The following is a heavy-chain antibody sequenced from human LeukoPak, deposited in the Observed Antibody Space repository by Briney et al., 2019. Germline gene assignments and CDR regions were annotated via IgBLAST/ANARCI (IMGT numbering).Heavy chain of an antibody. CDR1: GGSISSYY. CDR3: ASWGPKYYFDY. J-gene: IGHJ4*02. Sequence: TSETLSRTCTGSGGSISSYYWSWIRQPPGQGLEWIGYIYYSGSTNYNPSLKSRATISVDTSKNQFSLKLSSVTAADTAVYYCASWGPKYYFDYWGQGTLVTVSS. V-gene: IGHV4-59*01. CDR2: IYYSGST. D-gene: IGHD3-16*01.